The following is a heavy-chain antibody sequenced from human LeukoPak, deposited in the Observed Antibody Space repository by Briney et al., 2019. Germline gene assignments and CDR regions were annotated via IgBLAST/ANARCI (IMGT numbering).Heavy chain of an antibody. V-gene: IGHV1-2*02. CDR3: ARGYRRSAHRY. CDR2: INPNSGGT. Sequence: ASVKVSCKASGYSFTDYYMYWFRQAPGRGLEWMGWINPNSGGTDYAQKFQGRVTMTRDTSINTAYMEMRTLRSDDTAVYYCARGYRRSAHRYWGQGTLVTVSS. CDR1: GYSFTDYY. D-gene: IGHD1-26*01. J-gene: IGHJ4*02.